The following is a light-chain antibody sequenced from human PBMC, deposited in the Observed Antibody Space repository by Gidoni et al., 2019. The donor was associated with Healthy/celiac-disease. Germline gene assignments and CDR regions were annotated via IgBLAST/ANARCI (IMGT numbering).Light chain of an antibody. CDR1: QSVSSSY. Sequence: EIVLTQSPGTLSLSPGERATISCRASQSVSSSYLAWYQQKPGQAPRLLIYGASSRATGIPERFSGSGAGTDFTLTISRLEPEDFAVYYCQQYGSSPQWAFGQGTKVEIK. CDR3: QQYGSSPQWA. J-gene: IGKJ1*01. V-gene: IGKV3-20*01. CDR2: GAS.